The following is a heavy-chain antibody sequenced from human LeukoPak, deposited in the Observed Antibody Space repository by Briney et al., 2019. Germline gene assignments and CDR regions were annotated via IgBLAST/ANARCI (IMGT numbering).Heavy chain of an antibody. V-gene: IGHV3-7*01. CDR2: IKHDGSAK. J-gene: IGHJ6*02. Sequence: PGGSLRLSCAASGFSFNSDWMDWVRQAPGKGLEWVANIKHDGSAKYYLDSVKGRFTISRDNAKNSLYLQMNSLRAEDTAVYSCTRDRQGPKLYEMHVWGQGTTVTVSS. D-gene: IGHD2-2*02. CDR3: TRDRQGPKLYEMHV. CDR1: GFSFNSDW.